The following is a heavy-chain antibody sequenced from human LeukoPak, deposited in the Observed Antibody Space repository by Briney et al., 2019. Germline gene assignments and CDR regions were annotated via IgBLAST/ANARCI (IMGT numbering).Heavy chain of an antibody. CDR3: AKGRGTLGDRCLEY. D-gene: IGHD3-16*01. CDR1: GFTFSAYA. V-gene: IGHV3-23*01. J-gene: IGHJ4*02. CDR2: VSGSGGNT. Sequence: GGSLRLSCAASGFTFSAYAMTWVRQAPGKGLEWVSSVSGSGGNTFYADSAEGRFTISRDNSKNTVFLQLDSLRVEDTALYYCAKGRGTLGDRCLEYSGRGTLVTVSP.